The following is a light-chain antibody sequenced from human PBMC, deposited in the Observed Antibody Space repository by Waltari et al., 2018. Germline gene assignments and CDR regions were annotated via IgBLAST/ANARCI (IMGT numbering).Light chain of an antibody. J-gene: IGLJ3*02. CDR1: RSNIGSNY. CDR2: MNN. V-gene: IGLV1-47*01. Sequence: QSVLTQPPSASGTPGQRVTISCSGSRSNIGSNYVYWYQQLPGTAPKLLIYMNNQRPSGVPDRFSGSKSGTSASLAISGLRSEDEADYYCAAWDDSLSGRVFGGGTKVTVL. CDR3: AAWDDSLSGRV.